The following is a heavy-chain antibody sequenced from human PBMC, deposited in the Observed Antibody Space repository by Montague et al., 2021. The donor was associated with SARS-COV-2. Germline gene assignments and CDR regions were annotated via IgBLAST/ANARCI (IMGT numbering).Heavy chain of an antibody. Sequence: SLRLSCAASGFTFSAYWMHWVRQAPGQGLEWVARIRADVTTTNYADSXXGRFTISRDNAQDTVYLHVTTLTAEDTAVYYCVRAFSNSFKWFDPWGQGTLVTVSS. D-gene: IGHD6-13*01. CDR2: IRADVTTT. J-gene: IGHJ5*02. V-gene: IGHV3-74*01. CDR1: GFTFSAYW. CDR3: VRAFSNSFKWFDP.